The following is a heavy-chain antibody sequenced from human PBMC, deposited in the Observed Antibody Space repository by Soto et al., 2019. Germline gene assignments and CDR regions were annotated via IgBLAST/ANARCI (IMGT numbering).Heavy chain of an antibody. V-gene: IGHV2-5*02. Sequence: QITLRESGPTRVKPTQTLTLTCTFSGFSLSARPVAVGWIRQPPGKALERLALIYWDDDKRYSPSLMSRLTITKDASKNQVVLTMTNMDPLDTAIYYCVPRAGIDGNWNGGYFDYWGQGALVTVSS. D-gene: IGHD1-1*01. J-gene: IGHJ4*02. CDR2: IYWDDDK. CDR3: VPRAGIDGNWNGGYFDY. CDR1: GFSLSARPVA.